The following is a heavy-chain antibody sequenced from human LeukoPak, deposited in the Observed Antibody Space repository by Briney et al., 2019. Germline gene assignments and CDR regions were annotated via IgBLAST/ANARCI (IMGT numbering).Heavy chain of an antibody. CDR3: ASSITIFGVVIRFDY. D-gene: IGHD3-3*01. J-gene: IGHJ4*02. Sequence: PSETLSLTCTVSGGSISSSSYYWGWIRQPPGKGLEWIGSIYYSGSTYYNPSLKSRVTISVDTSKNQFSLKLSSVTAADTAVYYCASSITIFGVVIRFDYWGQGTLVPVSS. CDR2: IYYSGST. V-gene: IGHV4-39*01. CDR1: GGSISSSSYY.